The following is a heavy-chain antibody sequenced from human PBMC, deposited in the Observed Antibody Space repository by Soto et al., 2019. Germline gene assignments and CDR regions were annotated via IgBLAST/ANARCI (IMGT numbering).Heavy chain of an antibody. V-gene: IGHV3-7*01. J-gene: IGHJ6*02. CDR2: IKQDGSEK. CDR1: GFTFSSYW. CDR3: ARDDSMNDYVWGSYRLDYYYYGMDV. D-gene: IGHD3-16*02. Sequence: QAGGSLRLSCAASGFTFSSYWMSWVRQAPGKGLEWVANIKQDGSEKYYVDSVKGRFTISRDNAKNSLYLQMNSLRAEDTAVYYCARDDSMNDYVWGSYRLDYYYYGMDVWGQGTTVTVSS.